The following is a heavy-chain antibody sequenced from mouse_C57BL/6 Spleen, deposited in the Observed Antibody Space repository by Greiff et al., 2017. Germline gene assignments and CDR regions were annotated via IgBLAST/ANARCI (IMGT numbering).Heavy chain of an antibody. CDR1: GYAFSSYW. CDR2: IYPGDGDT. CDR3: ARPHYYGSGGAWFAY. D-gene: IGHD1-1*01. V-gene: IGHV1-80*01. J-gene: IGHJ3*01. Sequence: QVQLQQSGAELVKPGASVKISCKASGYAFSSYWMNWVKQRPGKGLEWLGQIYPGDGDTNYNGKFKGKATLTADKSSSTAYMQLSSLTSEDSAVYYCARPHYYGSGGAWFAYWGQGTLVTVSA.